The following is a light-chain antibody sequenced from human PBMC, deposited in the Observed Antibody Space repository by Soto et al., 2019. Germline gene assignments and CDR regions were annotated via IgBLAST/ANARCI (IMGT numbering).Light chain of an antibody. CDR3: AAWDDRLSGLV. CDR1: SSDLGGYNY. Sequence: QSALTQPASVSGSPGQSITISCTGTSSDLGGYNYVCWYQQHPGKAPKLMIYEVSNRPSGVSNRFSGSKSGNTASLTISGLQAEDEADYYCAAWDDRLSGLVFGRGTTLTVL. J-gene: IGLJ2*01. CDR2: EVS. V-gene: IGLV2-14*01.